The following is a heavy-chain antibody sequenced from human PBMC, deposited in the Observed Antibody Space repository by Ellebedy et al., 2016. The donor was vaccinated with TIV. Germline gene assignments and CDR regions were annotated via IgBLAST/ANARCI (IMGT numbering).Heavy chain of an antibody. D-gene: IGHD1-26*01. CDR2: ISDSGGNT. Sequence: GESLKISCAASGLTFSSHAMSWVRQAPGKGLEWVSSISDSGGNTYYADSVKGRFTISRDNSKNTLYLQVDILRAEDTAIYYCASDPWGVGPAFDIWGQGTMVTVSS. CDR3: ASDPWGVGPAFDI. J-gene: IGHJ3*02. V-gene: IGHV3-23*01. CDR1: GLTFSSHA.